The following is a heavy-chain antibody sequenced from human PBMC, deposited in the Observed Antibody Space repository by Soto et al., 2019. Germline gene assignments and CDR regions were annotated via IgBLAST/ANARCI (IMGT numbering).Heavy chain of an antibody. CDR2: MNPNSGNT. D-gene: IGHD4-17*01. CDR3: ARGIKYGAYSRWFDP. V-gene: IGHV1-8*01. Sequence: QVQLVQSGAEVKKPGASVKVSCKASGYTFTSYDINWVRQATGQGLEYLGWMNPNSGNTAYVQKFQGRVTMTWDTSXTTAYMEPSSLRSEDTAVYFCARGIKYGAYSRWFDPWGQGTLVTVSS. CDR1: GYTFTSYD. J-gene: IGHJ5*02.